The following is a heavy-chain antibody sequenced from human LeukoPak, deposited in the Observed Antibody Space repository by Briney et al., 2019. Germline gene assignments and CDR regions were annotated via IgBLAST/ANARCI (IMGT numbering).Heavy chain of an antibody. Sequence: PSETLSLTCTVSGGSISSYYWSWVRQPPGKGLEWIGYIYYSGSTNYNPSLKSRVTVSVETSKNEFSLKLRSVTAADTAVYYCARVTGYRIEDYFDYWGQGTLVTVSS. CDR2: IYYSGST. CDR1: GGSISSYY. CDR3: ARVTGYRIEDYFDY. J-gene: IGHJ4*02. V-gene: IGHV4-59*01. D-gene: IGHD6-13*01.